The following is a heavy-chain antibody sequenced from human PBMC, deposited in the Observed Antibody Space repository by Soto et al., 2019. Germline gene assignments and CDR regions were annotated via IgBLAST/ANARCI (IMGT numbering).Heavy chain of an antibody. CDR2: ISHDGSDK. J-gene: IGHJ4*02. CDR1: GFTFSTYT. D-gene: IGHD3-22*01. CDR3: AREYSLAVVAPAY. Sequence: PGGSLRLSCAASGFTFSTYTMHWVCQTPGKGLERVAVISHDGSDKYYADSVKGRFTISRDNSKNTLYLQMNSLRREGTSVYYCAREYSLAVVAPAYWGQGILVTVPQ. V-gene: IGHV3-30*04.